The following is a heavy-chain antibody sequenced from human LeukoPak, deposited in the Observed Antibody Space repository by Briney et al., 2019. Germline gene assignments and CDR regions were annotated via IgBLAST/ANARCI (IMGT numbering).Heavy chain of an antibody. V-gene: IGHV3-21*01. D-gene: IGHD3-10*01. CDR1: GLTFSSYS. J-gene: IGHJ4*02. CDR2: ISSNSRYI. CDR3: ARGPGGSGSYYDY. Sequence: GGSLRLSCAASGLTFSSYSMNWVRQAPGEGLEWVSYISSNSRYIYYADSVKGRFTISRDNAKNSLYLQMNSLRTEDAAVYYCARGPGGSGSYYDYWGQGTLVTVSS.